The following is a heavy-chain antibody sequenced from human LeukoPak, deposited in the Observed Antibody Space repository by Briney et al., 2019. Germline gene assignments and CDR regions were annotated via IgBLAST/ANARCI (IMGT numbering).Heavy chain of an antibody. CDR1: GDSISSSGCY. CDR2: IYYTGNT. V-gene: IGHV4-61*08. J-gene: IGHJ5*02. Sequence: SETLSLTCTVSGDSISSSGCYWGWLRQTPGKGLEWIGYIYYTGNTNYNPSLKSRVTISVDTSKNQFSLKLSSVTAADTAVYYCARDRLQLQSWGQGTLVTVSS. D-gene: IGHD1-1*01. CDR3: ARDRLQLQS.